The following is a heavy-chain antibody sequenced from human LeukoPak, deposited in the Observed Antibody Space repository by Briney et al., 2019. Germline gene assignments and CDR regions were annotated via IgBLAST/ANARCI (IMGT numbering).Heavy chain of an antibody. CDR1: GESFSGFD. D-gene: IGHD5-12*01. J-gene: IGHJ3*02. CDR2: INQSGST. CDR3: ARVATIGMAFDI. V-gene: IGHV4-34*01. Sequence: KPSETLSLTCAVYGESFSGFDWTWIRQPPGKGLEWIGEINQSGSTNYNPSLKSRVTVSADTSKNQFSLKLTSVTAADTAVYYCARVATIGMAFDIWGQGTMVTVSS.